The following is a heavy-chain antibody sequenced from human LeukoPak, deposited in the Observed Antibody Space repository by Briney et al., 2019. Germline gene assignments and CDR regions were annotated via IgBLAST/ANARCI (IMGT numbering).Heavy chain of an antibody. CDR3: APTAEAYTSWWKV. D-gene: IGHD3-16*01. CDR1: GYKFTDHY. V-gene: IGHV1-2*02. J-gene: IGHJ4*02. CDR2: INPDSGFT. Sequence: GASVKVSCKASGYKFTDHYMHWVRQAPGQGLEFMGWINPDSGFTNYAQKFKGRVTMTRETSISTAYLEVRSPISDDTAVYYCAPTAEAYTSWWKVWGQGTLVTVSS.